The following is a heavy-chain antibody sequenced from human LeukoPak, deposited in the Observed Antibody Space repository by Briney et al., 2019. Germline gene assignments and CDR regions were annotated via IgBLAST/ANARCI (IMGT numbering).Heavy chain of an antibody. CDR1: GYTFTSYY. V-gene: IGHV1-46*01. CDR3: ARVGDYYDYYMDV. J-gene: IGHJ6*03. Sequence: ASVKVSCKASGYTFTSYYMHWVRQAPGQGLEWMGIINPSGGSTSYAQKFQGRVAMTRDTSISTVYMELSRLRSDDTADYYCARVGDYYDYYMDVWGTGTTVTVSS. CDR2: INPSGGST.